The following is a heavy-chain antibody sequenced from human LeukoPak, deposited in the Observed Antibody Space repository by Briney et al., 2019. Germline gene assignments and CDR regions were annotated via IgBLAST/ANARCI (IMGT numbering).Heavy chain of an antibody. CDR3: ARDGYSGSDAL. V-gene: IGHV4-59*01. J-gene: IGHJ4*02. CDR2: IYHSGST. CDR1: GGSISSYY. Sequence: SETLSLTCSVSGGSISSYYWSWIRQPPGKGLEWIGYIYHSGSTKYNPSLKSRVTISVDTSQNQFSLKLSSVTAADTAVYYCARDGYSGSDALWGQGTLVTVSS. D-gene: IGHD5-12*01.